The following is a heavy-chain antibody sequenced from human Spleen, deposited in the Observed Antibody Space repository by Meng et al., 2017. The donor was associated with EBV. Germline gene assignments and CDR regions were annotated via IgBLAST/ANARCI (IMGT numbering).Heavy chain of an antibody. CDR1: GGASRSSGHY. CDR2: IYYNGSP. CDR3: ARVELPAAIVHFGY. J-gene: IGHJ4*02. V-gene: IGHV4-39*01. D-gene: IGHD2-2*01. Sequence: HESGTGLEKPSETLSPPCTGSGGASRSSGHYWCWIRQPPGKGLEWIGSIYYNGSPFYSPSLKSRVSMSVDTSKNQFSLKLSSVTAADTAVFYCARVELPAAIVHFGYWGQGTLVTVSS.